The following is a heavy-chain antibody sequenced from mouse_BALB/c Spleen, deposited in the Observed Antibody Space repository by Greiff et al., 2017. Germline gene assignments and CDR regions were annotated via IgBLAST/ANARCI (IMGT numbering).Heavy chain of an antibody. V-gene: IGHV5-17*02. J-gene: IGHJ2*01. Sequence: EVQRVESGGGLVQPGGSRKLSCAASGFTFSSFGMHWVRQAPEKGLEWVAYISSGSSTIYYADTVKGRFTISRDNPKNTLFLQMTSLRSADTAMFYWAIDKATSSGDYWGQGTTHTVYS. CDR3: AIDKATSSGDY. CDR1: GFTFSSFG. CDR2: ISSGSSTI. D-gene: IGHD1-1*01.